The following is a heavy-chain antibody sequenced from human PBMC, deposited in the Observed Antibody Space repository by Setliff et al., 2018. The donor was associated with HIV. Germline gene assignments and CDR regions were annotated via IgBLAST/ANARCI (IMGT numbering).Heavy chain of an antibody. Sequence: PGGSLRLSCAASGFTFNTYAMSWVRQAPGKGLEWVSVISGSGGSTFYADSVKGRFTISRDNSNNTLYLQMNRLRVEDTAVYYCAKDGISGGAYPPYYFDYWGHGTLVTVSS. CDR2: ISGSGGST. J-gene: IGHJ4*01. CDR1: GFTFNTYA. D-gene: IGHD2-15*01. CDR3: AKDGISGGAYPPYYFDY. V-gene: IGHV3-23*01.